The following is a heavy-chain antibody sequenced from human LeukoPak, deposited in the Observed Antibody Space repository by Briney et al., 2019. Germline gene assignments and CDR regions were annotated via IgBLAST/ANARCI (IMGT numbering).Heavy chain of an antibody. V-gene: IGHV4-38-2*02. CDR1: GYSISSGYY. CDR2: IYHSGST. CDR3: ARGDDNSNGDAFDI. J-gene: IGHJ3*02. Sequence: SETLSLTCTVSGYSISSGYYWGWIRQPPGKGLEWIGSIYHSGSTYYNPSLKSRVTISVDTSKNQFSLKLSSVTAADTAVYYCARGDDNSNGDAFDIWGQGTMVTVSS. D-gene: IGHD4-11*01.